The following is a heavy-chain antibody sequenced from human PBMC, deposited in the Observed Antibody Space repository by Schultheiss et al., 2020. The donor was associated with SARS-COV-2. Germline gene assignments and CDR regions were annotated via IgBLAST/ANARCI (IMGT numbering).Heavy chain of an antibody. CDR2: IYYSGST. CDR3: ARDQAYGDYYYYYGMDV. D-gene: IGHD4-17*01. CDR1: GGSISSYY. J-gene: IGHJ6*02. V-gene: IGHV4-59*12. Sequence: SETLSLTCTVSGGSISSYYWSWIRQPPGKGLEWIGYIYYSGSTNYNPSLKSRVTMSVDTSKNQFSLKLSSVTAADTAVYYCARDQAYGDYYYYYGMDVWGQGTTVTVSS.